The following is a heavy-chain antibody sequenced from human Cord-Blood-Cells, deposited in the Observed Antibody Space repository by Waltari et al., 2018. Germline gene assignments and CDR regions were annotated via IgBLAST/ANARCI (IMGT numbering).Heavy chain of an antibody. V-gene: IGHV1-2*05. CDR1: GYTITGYY. J-gene: IGHJ4*02. CDR3: AREDFDY. Sequence: QVQLVQSGAEVKKPGASVKVLCKASGYTITGYYMHWVRQAPRQGLEWMGRINPNSGGTNYAQKFQGRVTMTRDTSISTAYMELSSLRSDDTVVYCCAREDFDYWGQGTLVTVSS. CDR2: INPNSGGT.